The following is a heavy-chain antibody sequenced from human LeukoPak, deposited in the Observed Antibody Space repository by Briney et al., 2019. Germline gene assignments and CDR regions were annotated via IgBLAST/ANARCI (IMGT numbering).Heavy chain of an antibody. CDR1: GFTFSSYA. J-gene: IGHJ4*02. V-gene: IGHV3-23*01. Sequence: GGSLRLPCAASGFTFSSYAMSWVRQAPGKGLEWVSAISGSGGSTYYADSVKGRFTISRDNSKNTLYLQVNSLRAEDTAVYYCAKAHDLWSGYYYFDYWGQGTLVTVSS. CDR2: ISGSGGST. D-gene: IGHD3-3*01. CDR3: AKAHDLWSGYYYFDY.